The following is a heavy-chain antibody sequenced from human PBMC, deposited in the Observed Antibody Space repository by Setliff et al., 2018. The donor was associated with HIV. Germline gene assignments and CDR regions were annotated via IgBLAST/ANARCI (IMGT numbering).Heavy chain of an antibody. D-gene: IGHD6-19*01. Sequence: SETLSLTCPVSGYSISSGYYWGWIRQPPGKGLEWIGNIHHSGSVYYNLSLKRRVTISVDTSKNQFSLKLTSVTAADTAVYYCARAVAGSPYFFDYWGQGTLVTVSS. CDR3: ARAVAGSPYFFDY. CDR1: GYSISSGYY. V-gene: IGHV4-38-2*02. CDR2: IHHSGSV. J-gene: IGHJ4*02.